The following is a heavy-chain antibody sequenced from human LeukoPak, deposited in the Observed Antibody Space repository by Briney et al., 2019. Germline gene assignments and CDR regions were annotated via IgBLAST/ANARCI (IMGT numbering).Heavy chain of an antibody. D-gene: IGHD5-18*01. CDR3: ARGGYSYGYW. J-gene: IGHJ4*02. Sequence: GGSLRLSCGASGFTFTTHAMNWVRQAPGKGLEWVANIKQDGSEKYYVDSVKGRFTISRDNAKNSLYLQMNSLRAEDTAVYYCARGGYSYGYWGGQGTLVTVSS. V-gene: IGHV3-7*01. CDR1: GFTFTTHA. CDR2: IKQDGSEK.